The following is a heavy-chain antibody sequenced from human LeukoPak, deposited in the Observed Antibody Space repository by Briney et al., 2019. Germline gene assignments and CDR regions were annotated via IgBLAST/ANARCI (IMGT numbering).Heavy chain of an antibody. CDR1: GFTFSSYA. V-gene: IGHV3-23*01. Sequence: PGGSLRLSCAASGFTFSSYAMSWVRQAPGKGLEWVSTISGSGGRTYYAESVKGRLTISRDTSKNTLFLQMNSLRAEDTAVYYCARGRVTIFPFDPWGQGTLVTVSS. CDR3: ARGRVTIFPFDP. J-gene: IGHJ5*02. CDR2: ISGSGGRT. D-gene: IGHD3-9*01.